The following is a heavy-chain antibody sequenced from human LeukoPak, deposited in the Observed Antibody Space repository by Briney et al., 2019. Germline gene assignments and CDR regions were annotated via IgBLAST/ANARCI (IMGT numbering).Heavy chain of an antibody. CDR3: TKGETAVTSYLHF. CDR2: ISTSSSTI. Sequence: PGGSLRLSCAASGFTFSSYSMNWVRQAPGKGLEWVSFISTSSSTIYYAESVRGRFTISRDNAKNSLYLQMHSLRDDDTAVYYCTKGETAVTSYLHFWGQGTLVTVSS. CDR1: GFTFSSYS. D-gene: IGHD4-17*01. J-gene: IGHJ4*02. V-gene: IGHV3-48*02.